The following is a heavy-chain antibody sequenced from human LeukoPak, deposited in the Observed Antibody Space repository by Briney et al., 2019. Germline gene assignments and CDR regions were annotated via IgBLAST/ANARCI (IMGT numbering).Heavy chain of an antibody. V-gene: IGHV3-30*04. CDR2: ISHDGSDK. CDR3: AREGVQTTVDAFDI. Sequence: PGGSLRLSCVDSGFTLSDFAMNWVRQAPGKGLEWLSVISHDGSDKNNADSVKGRFIISRDNSKNTIYLQLNSLRPEDTAMYYCAREGVQTTVDAFDIWGLGTMVIVSS. CDR1: GFTLSDFA. J-gene: IGHJ3*02. D-gene: IGHD4-17*01.